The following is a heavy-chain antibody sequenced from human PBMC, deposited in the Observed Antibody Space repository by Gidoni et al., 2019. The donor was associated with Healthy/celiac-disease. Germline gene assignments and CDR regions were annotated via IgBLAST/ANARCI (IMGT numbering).Heavy chain of an antibody. J-gene: IGHJ4*02. V-gene: IGHV3-15*01. CDR3: TTEGYDFWSGYLFSDY. D-gene: IGHD3-3*01. CDR2: IKSKTDGGTT. Sequence: EVQLVESGGGLVKPGGSLSLSCAASGFTFRNAWMRWVRQAPGKGLEWVGRIKSKTDGGTTDYAAPVKGRFTISRDDSKNTLYLQMNSLKTEDTAVYYCTTEGYDFWSGYLFSDYWGQGTLVTVSS. CDR1: GFTFRNAW.